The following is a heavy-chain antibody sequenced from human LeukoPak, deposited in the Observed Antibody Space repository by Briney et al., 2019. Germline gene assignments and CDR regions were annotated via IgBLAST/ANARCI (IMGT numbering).Heavy chain of an antibody. CDR2: INHSGST. J-gene: IGHJ4*02. D-gene: IGHD2-15*01. Sequence: SETLSLTCAVYGGSFSGYYWSWIRQPPGKGLEWIGEINHSGSTNYNPSLKSRVTISVDTSKNQFSLKLSSVTAADTAVYYCARTGHCSGGSCYPSDYWGQGTLVTVSS. V-gene: IGHV4-34*01. CDR3: ARTGHCSGGSCYPSDY. CDR1: GGSFSGYY.